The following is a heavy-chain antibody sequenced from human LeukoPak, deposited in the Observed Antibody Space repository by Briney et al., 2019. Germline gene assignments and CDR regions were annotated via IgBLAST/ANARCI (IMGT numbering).Heavy chain of an antibody. D-gene: IGHD6-19*01. Sequence: GGSLRLSCAASGFTFNSYAMTWVRQAPGKGLEWVSTISGTGGSTFYADSVKGRFTISRDNAKNSLYLQMNSLRAEDTAVYYCARVWGGAVADTALYYYYGMDVWGQGTTVTVPS. CDR3: ARVWGGAVADTALYYYYGMDV. CDR1: GFTFNSYA. V-gene: IGHV3-23*01. J-gene: IGHJ6*02. CDR2: ISGTGGST.